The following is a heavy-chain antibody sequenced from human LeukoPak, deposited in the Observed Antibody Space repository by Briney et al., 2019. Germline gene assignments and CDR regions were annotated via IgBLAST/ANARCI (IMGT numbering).Heavy chain of an antibody. Sequence: GGSLRLSCAASGFTFSSYSMNWVRQAPGKGLEWVSSISSSSSYIYYADSVKGRFTISRDNAKNSLFLQMNSLRAEDTAVYYCARSGVVVAALERGVANWFDPWGQGTLVTVSS. D-gene: IGHD2-15*01. CDR3: ARSGVVVAALERGVANWFDP. J-gene: IGHJ5*02. V-gene: IGHV3-21*01. CDR2: ISSSSSYI. CDR1: GFTFSSYS.